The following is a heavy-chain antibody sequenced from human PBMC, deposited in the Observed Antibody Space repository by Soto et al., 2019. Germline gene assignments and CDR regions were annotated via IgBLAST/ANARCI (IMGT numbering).Heavy chain of an antibody. CDR1: GFTFSSYA. CDR3: AKNDVYSTDVDWFDP. V-gene: IGHV3-30-3*02. D-gene: IGHD4-4*01. J-gene: IGHJ5*02. CDR2: ISYDGSNK. Sequence: QVQLVESGGGVVQPGRSLRLSCAASGFTFSSYAMHWVRQAPGKGLEWVAVISYDGSNKYYADSVKSRFTISRYNSKNTLYLQMNSLRAEDTAVYYCAKNDVYSTDVDWFDPWCQGTLVTVSS.